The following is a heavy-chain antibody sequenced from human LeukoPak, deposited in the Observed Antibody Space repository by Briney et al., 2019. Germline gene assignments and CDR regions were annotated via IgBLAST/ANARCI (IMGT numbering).Heavy chain of an antibody. CDR3: ARDYVWGSYGLFDY. Sequence: AGGSRRLSCAASGFTFSSYGMHWVRQAPGKGLEWVAVIWYDGSNKYYADSVKGRFTISRDNSKNTLYLQMNSLRAEDTAVYYCARDYVWGSYGLFDYWGQGTLVTVSS. V-gene: IGHV3-33*01. CDR1: GFTFSSYG. D-gene: IGHD3-16*01. J-gene: IGHJ4*02. CDR2: IWYDGSNK.